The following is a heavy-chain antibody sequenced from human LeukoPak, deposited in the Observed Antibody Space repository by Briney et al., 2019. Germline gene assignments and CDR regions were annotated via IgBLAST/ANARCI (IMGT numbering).Heavy chain of an antibody. V-gene: IGHV4-4*02. D-gene: IGHD3-22*01. CDR1: GGSISSSNW. Sequence: SGTLSLTCAVSGGSISSSNWWTWVRQPPGKGLEWIGEIYRSGSTNYNPSLKSRVTISVDTSKNQFSLRLSSVTAADTAVYYCARDRFDDSSGYYYHYYYYMDVWGKGTTVTVSS. CDR3: ARDRFDDSSGYYYHYYYYMDV. J-gene: IGHJ6*03. CDR2: IYRSGST.